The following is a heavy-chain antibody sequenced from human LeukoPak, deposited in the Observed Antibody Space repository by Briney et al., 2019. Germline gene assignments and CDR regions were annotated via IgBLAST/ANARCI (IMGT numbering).Heavy chain of an antibody. Sequence: GSLRLSCAASGFSIANYAMHWVRQTPGRGLECVAHIHADGGRTFYADSVNGRFTISRDNGKNSLYLQMNSLTSDDSALYYCSTWAFYHGLDVWGQGTTVTVSS. CDR3: STWAFYHGLDV. D-gene: IGHD2/OR15-2a*01. CDR1: GFSIANYA. CDR2: IHADGGRT. J-gene: IGHJ6*02. V-gene: IGHV3-43*02.